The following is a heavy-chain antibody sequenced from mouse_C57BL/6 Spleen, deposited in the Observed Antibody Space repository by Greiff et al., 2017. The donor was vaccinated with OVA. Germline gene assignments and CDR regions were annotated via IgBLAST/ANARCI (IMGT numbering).Heavy chain of an antibody. CDR3: ARGAITTVVDYWYFDV. V-gene: IGHV1-19*01. J-gene: IGHJ1*03. CDR2: INPYNGGT. CDR1: GYTFTDYY. Sequence: EVQLQESGPVLVKPGASVKMSCKASGYTFTDYYMNWVKQSHGKSLEWIGVINPYNGGTSYNQKFKGKATLTVDKSSSTAYMELNSLTSEDSAVYYCARGAITTVVDYWYFDVWGTGTTVTVSS. D-gene: IGHD1-1*01.